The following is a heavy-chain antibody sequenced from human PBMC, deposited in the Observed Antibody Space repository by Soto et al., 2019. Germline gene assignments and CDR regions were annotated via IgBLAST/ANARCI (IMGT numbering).Heavy chain of an antibody. J-gene: IGHJ6*02. CDR3: AADSPKVGYYYGMDV. Sequence: SVKVSFKASGFAFTSSAVQWVRQARGQRLEWIGWIVVGSGNTNYAQKFQERVTITRDMSTSTAYMELSSLRSEDTAVYYCAADSPKVGYYYGMDVWGQGTTVTVSS. CDR1: GFAFTSSA. V-gene: IGHV1-58*01. CDR2: IVVGSGNT. D-gene: IGHD3-10*01.